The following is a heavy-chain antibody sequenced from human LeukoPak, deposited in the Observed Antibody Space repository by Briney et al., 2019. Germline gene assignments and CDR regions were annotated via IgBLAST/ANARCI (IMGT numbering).Heavy chain of an antibody. D-gene: IGHD2-15*01. CDR1: GFTFSNYA. CDR2: ISGSGGST. Sequence: GGSLRLSCAATGFTFSNYAMSWVRQAPGKGLEWVSVISGSGGSTYYADSVKGRFTISRDNSKNTLYLQMNSLRAEDTAVYYCAARDIVVVVAATLDYWGQGTLVTVSS. V-gene: IGHV3-23*01. CDR3: AARDIVVVVAATLDY. J-gene: IGHJ4*02.